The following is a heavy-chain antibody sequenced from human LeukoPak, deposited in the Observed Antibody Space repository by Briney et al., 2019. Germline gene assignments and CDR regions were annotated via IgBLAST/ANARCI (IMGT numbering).Heavy chain of an antibody. Sequence: PSETLSLTCTVSGGSISSSSYYWGWIRQPPGKGLEWIGSIYYSGSTYYNPSLKSRVTISVDTSKNQFSLKLSSVTAADTAVYYCARDWGTATLYYYYYMDVWGKGTTVTVSS. CDR2: IYYSGST. CDR1: GGSISSSSYY. CDR3: ARDWGTATLYYYYYMDV. J-gene: IGHJ6*03. D-gene: IGHD4-17*01. V-gene: IGHV4-39*07.